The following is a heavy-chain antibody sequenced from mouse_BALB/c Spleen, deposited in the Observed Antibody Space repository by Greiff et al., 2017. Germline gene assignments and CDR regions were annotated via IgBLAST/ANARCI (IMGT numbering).Heavy chain of an antibody. Sequence: QVQLQQSAAELARPGASVKMSCKASGYTFTSYTMHWVKQRPGQGLEWIGYINPSSGYTEYNQKFKDKTTLTADKSSSTAYMQLSSLTSEDSAVYYCAPIYYYGSSYYFDYWGQGTTLTVSS. D-gene: IGHD1-1*01. CDR1: GYTFTSYT. CDR3: APIYYYGSSYYFDY. J-gene: IGHJ2*01. CDR2: INPSSGYT. V-gene: IGHV1-4*02.